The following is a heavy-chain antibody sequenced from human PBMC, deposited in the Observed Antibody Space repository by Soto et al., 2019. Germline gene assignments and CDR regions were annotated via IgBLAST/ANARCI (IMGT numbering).Heavy chain of an antibody. D-gene: IGHD6-13*01. CDR2: IKSKTDGETI. CDR1: GISFTNAW. Sequence: PGGSLRLSCTVSGISFTNAWMNWVRQAAGKGLEWVGRIKSKTDGETIEYAAPVKGRFIISRDDSKNTLYLQMNSLKTEDSAVYYCASRAVMLAGGNAWGPGTLVTVSS. V-gene: IGHV3-15*01. J-gene: IGHJ4*02. CDR3: ASRAVMLAGGNA.